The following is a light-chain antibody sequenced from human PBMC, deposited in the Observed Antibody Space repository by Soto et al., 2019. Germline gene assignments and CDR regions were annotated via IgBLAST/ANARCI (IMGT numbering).Light chain of an antibody. Sequence: DIQMTQSPSSLSASLLDRVTITCRASQSISSYLNWYQQKPGKAPKLLIYAASSLQSGVPSRFSGSGSGTDFTLTISSLQPEDFATYYCQQSYSTPPTFGQGTRLEIK. V-gene: IGKV1-39*01. CDR3: QQSYSTPPT. CDR1: QSISSY. CDR2: AAS. J-gene: IGKJ5*01.